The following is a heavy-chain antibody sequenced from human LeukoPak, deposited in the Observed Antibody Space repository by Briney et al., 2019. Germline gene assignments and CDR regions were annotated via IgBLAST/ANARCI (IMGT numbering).Heavy chain of an antibody. CDR3: ARGYSSGWYEGLDY. CDR1: GFTFSSYA. J-gene: IGHJ4*02. Sequence: PGGSLRLSCAASGFTFSSYAMHWVRQAPGKGLEWMAVISYDGSNKYYADYVKGRFTISRDNSKNTLYLQMNSLRAEDTAVYYCARGYSSGWYEGLDYWGQGTLVTVSS. D-gene: IGHD6-19*01. V-gene: IGHV3-30*04. CDR2: ISYDGSNK.